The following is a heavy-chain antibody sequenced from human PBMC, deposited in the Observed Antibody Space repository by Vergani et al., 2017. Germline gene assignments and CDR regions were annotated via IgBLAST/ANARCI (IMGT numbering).Heavy chain of an antibody. D-gene: IGHD3-16*01. Sequence: QMQLQESGPGLVKAPETLSLTSTVSGDSIISRSYYWGWIRQPPGKGLEWSGSIHNSGNGDSSSSPKSRVTISAETSKNQFSLRLTSVTAAATAVYYCSSGKYYSDSTSHFRGRYFDVWGRGTLVTVPS. V-gene: IGHV4-39*01. CDR3: SSGKYYSDSTSHFRGRYFDV. J-gene: IGHJ2*01. CDR1: GDSIISRSYY. CDR2: IHNSGNG.